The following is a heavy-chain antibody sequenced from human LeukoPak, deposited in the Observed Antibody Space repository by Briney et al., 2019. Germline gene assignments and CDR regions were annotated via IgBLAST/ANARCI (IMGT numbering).Heavy chain of an antibody. CDR3: AREYKQWLVSAFDI. V-gene: IGHV4-59*01. CDR1: GGSISSYY. CDR2: IYYSGST. Sequence: PSETLSLTCTVSGGSISSYYWSWIRQPPGKGLEWIGYIYYSGSTNYNPSLKSRVTISVDTSKNQFSLKLSSVTAADTAVYYCAREYKQWLVSAFDIWGQGTMVTVSS. D-gene: IGHD6-19*01. J-gene: IGHJ3*02.